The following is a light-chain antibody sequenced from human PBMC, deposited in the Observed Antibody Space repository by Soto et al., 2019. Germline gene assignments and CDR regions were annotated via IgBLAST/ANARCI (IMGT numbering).Light chain of an antibody. V-gene: IGKV3-15*01. CDR2: RAS. Sequence: EIVMTQSPATLSVSLGERATLSCRASQSVSGNLAWYQQKPGQAPRLLIYRASTRATGIPARFSGSGSGTEFTLTISSLQSEDSAVYYCQQYNNWPPLTFGGGTKVEIK. CDR3: QQYNNWPPLT. J-gene: IGKJ4*01. CDR1: QSVSGN.